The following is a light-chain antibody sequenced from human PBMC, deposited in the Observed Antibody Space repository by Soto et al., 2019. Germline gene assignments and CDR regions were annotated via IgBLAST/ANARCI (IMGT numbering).Light chain of an antibody. CDR1: SSDVGGHNF. V-gene: IGLV2-14*01. CDR3: NSYTSTFTWV. CDR2: ELT. Sequence: QSALTQPASVSGSPGQSITISGTGTSSDVGGHNFVSWYQHHPGKAPKLMIYELTNRPSGVSDRFSGSKSGNTASLTISGLQAEDEADYYCNSYTSTFTWVFGGGTKLTV. J-gene: IGLJ2*01.